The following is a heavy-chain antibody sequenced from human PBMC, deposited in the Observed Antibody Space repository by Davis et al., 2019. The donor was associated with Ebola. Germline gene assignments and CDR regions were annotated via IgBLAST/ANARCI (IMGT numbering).Heavy chain of an antibody. D-gene: IGHD3-22*01. Sequence: ASVKVSCKASGYTFTTYGISWVRQAPGQGLEWMGWVSAYNGDTNYAQKFQGRVTMTTDTSTSTAYMELRSLRSDETAVYYCARDSDNSGYYYVRFNNWGQGTLVTVSS. J-gene: IGHJ4*02. V-gene: IGHV1-18*01. CDR2: VSAYNGDT. CDR3: ARDSDNSGYYYVRFNN. CDR1: GYTFTTYG.